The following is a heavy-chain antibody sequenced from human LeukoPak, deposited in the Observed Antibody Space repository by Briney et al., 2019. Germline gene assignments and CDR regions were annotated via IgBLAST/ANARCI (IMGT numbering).Heavy chain of an antibody. D-gene: IGHD1-26*01. CDR2: IYPGDSDT. CDR1: GYIFTSYW. CDR3: ARLRELSDY. Sequence: PGASLQISCKCSGYIFTSYWIGGGRQLPGKGVEWMGIIYPGDSDTRYSPSFQGHVTISADKSISTAYLQWSSLKASDTAMYYCARLRELSDYGGQGTVVTV. J-gene: IGHJ4*02. V-gene: IGHV5-51*01.